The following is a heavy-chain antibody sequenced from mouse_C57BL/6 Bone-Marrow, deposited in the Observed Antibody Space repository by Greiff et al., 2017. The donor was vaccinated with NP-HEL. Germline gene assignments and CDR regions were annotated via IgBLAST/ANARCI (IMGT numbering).Heavy chain of an antibody. Sequence: VKLMESGPGLVQPSQSLSITCTVSGFSLTSYGVHWVRQSPGKGLEWLGVIWSGGSTDYNAAFISRLSISKDNSKSQVFFKMNSLQADDTAIYYCARVPYGSAYAMDYWGQGTSVTVSS. D-gene: IGHD1-1*01. V-gene: IGHV2-2*01. CDR2: IWSGGST. J-gene: IGHJ4*01. CDR1: GFSLTSYG. CDR3: ARVPYGSAYAMDY.